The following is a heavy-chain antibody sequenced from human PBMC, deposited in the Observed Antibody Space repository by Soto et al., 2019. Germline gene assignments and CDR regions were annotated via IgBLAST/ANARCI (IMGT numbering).Heavy chain of an antibody. V-gene: IGHV1-69*13. D-gene: IGHD2-15*01. CDR2: IIPIFGTA. CDR1: GGTFSIYA. Sequence: SVKVSCKASGGTFSIYAISGVGQSPLRGRDGMGGIIPIFGTANYAQKFQGRVTITADESTSTAYMELSSLRSEDTAVYYCARTYCSGGSCYSYPPYYYYYGMDVWGQGTTVTVSS. J-gene: IGHJ6*02. CDR3: ARTYCSGGSCYSYPPYYYYYGMDV.